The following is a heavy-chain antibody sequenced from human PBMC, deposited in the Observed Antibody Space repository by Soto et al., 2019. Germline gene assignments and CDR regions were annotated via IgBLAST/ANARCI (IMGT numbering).Heavy chain of an antibody. CDR3: AKDTYYHDSSGYYVFDY. Sequence: GSLRLSCAASGFSFSSYGMHWVRQTPGKGLEWVAGISYDGSNKYYVDSMKGRLTISRDNSKNTLDLQMNSLRAEDTAVYYCAKDTYYHDSSGYYVFDYWG. CDR2: ISYDGSNK. CDR1: GFSFSSYG. D-gene: IGHD3-22*01. V-gene: IGHV3-30*18. J-gene: IGHJ4*01.